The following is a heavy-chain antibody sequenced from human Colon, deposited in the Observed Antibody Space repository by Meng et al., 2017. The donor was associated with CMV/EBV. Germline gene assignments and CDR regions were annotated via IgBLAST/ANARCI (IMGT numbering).Heavy chain of an antibody. V-gene: IGHV4-59*11. D-gene: IGHD1-1*01. CDR2: IYYSGSA. Sequence: GSLRLSCTVSGDSIRSHYWSWIRQPPGKGLEWMGYIYYSGSATYSPSLRSRITISVDTSKNQFSLNLRSVTAADTAMYFRARGLGHASNNSLDYWGQGTLVTVSS. J-gene: IGHJ4*02. CDR1: GDSIRSHY. CDR3: ARGLGHASNNSLDY.